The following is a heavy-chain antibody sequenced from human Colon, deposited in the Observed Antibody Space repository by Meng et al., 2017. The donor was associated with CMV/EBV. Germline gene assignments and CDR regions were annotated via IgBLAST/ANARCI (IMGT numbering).Heavy chain of an antibody. J-gene: IGHJ3*01. V-gene: IGHV1-69*10. CDR2: IIPILGIA. Sequence: SVKVSCKASGYTFTGYYIHWVRQAPGQGLEWMGWIIPILGIANYAQKFQGRVTITADKSTSTAYMELSSLRSEDPAVYYCARHQIRELVPTSIILNLWGQGTMVTVSS. CDR1: GYTFTGYY. CDR3: ARHQIRELVPTSIILNL. D-gene: IGHD2-2*02.